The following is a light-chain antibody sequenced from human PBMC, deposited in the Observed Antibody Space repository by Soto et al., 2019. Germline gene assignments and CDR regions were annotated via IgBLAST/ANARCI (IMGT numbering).Light chain of an antibody. V-gene: IGKV1-27*01. CDR3: QKYNSAPLT. CDR2: GAS. J-gene: IGKJ4*01. CDR1: QVISNY. Sequence: DIQMTRSPSSLSASVGDRVTITCRASQVISNYLAWYQQKPGKVPKLLIYGASTLQSGVPSRFSGSGSGTDFTLTISSLQPEDVATYYCQKYNSAPLTFGGGTTVEIK.